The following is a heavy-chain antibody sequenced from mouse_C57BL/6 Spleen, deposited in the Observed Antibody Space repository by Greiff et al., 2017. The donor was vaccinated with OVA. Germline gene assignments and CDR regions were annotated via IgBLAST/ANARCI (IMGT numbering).Heavy chain of an antibody. D-gene: IGHD3-1*01. CDR2: IYPGDGDT. CDR3: ARSGLRFPDFEG. CDR1: GYAFSSSW. J-gene: IGHJ2*01. Sequence: QVQLQQSGPELVKPGASVKISCKASGYAFSSSWMNWVKQRPGKGLEWIGRIYPGDGDTNYNGKFKGKATLTADKSSSTAYMQLSSLTSEDSAVYLCARSGLRFPDFEGWGQGTTLTVSS. V-gene: IGHV1-82*01.